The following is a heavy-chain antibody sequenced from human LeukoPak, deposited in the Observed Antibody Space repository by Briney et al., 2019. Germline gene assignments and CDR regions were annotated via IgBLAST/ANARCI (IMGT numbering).Heavy chain of an antibody. D-gene: IGHD1/OR15-1a*01. V-gene: IGHV3-30*02. Sequence: SGGSLRLSCAASGFTFSDYGMLWVRQAPGKGLEWVAFIRFDVTNKYYGDSVRGRFTISRDNSKNTLYLQMNSLRAEDTAVYYCARDPRAGWNMNSFDYWGQGTLVTVSS. CDR3: ARDPRAGWNMNSFDY. J-gene: IGHJ4*02. CDR1: GFTFSDYG. CDR2: IRFDVTNK.